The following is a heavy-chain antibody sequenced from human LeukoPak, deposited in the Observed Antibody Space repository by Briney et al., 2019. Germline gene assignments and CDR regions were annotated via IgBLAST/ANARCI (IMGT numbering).Heavy chain of an antibody. CDR2: ISYDGSNK. D-gene: IGHD4-23*01. CDR3: AKDGSGNRFDY. Sequence: GRSLRLSCAASGFTFNSHGMHWVRQAPGKGLEWVAVISYDGSNKYYADSVKGRLTISRDNSKNTLYLQMNSLRAEDTAVYYCAKDGSGNRFDYWGQGTLVTVSS. J-gene: IGHJ4*02. CDR1: GFTFNSHG. V-gene: IGHV3-30*18.